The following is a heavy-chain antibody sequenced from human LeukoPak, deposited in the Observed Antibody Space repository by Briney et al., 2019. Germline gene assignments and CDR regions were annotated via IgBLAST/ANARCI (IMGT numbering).Heavy chain of an antibody. V-gene: IGHV3-21*01. Sequence: GGSLRLSCAASGFTFSSYSMNWVRQAPGEGLEWVSSISSSGNYIYYADSMKGRFTISRDNAKNSLYLQMNSLRAEDTAVYYFSGDTAVSDFDYWGRGTLVTVSS. CDR3: SGDTAVSDFDY. D-gene: IGHD4-23*01. J-gene: IGHJ4*02. CDR2: ISSSGNYI. CDR1: GFTFSSYS.